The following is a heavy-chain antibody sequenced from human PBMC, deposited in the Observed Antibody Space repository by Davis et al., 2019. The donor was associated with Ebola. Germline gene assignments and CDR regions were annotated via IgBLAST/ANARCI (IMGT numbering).Heavy chain of an antibody. J-gene: IGHJ3*01. V-gene: IGHV1-8*01. CDR3: ARRRWSSSGCIFS. CDR1: GYIFTSYD. CDR2: MNPNSGNT. Sequence: AASVKVSCKASGYIFTSYDINWVRQATGQGPEWMGWMNPNSGNTGYARKFQDRVTMTRDTSMNTAYMELSSLRSEDTAVYYCARRRWSSSGCIFSWGQGTMVTVSS. D-gene: IGHD3-22*01.